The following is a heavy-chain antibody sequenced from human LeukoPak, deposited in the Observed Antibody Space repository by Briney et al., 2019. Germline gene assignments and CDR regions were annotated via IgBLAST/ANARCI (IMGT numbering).Heavy chain of an antibody. CDR3: ARGSPLIAAAGTGFDY. CDR1: GYTFTSYG. D-gene: IGHD6-13*01. Sequence: ASVKVSCKASGYTFTSYGISWVRQAPGQGLEWMGWISAYNGNTNYAQKLQGRVTMTTDTSTSTAYMELRSLRSDDTAVYYCARGSPLIAAAGTGFDYWGQGTLVTVSS. V-gene: IGHV1-18*01. CDR2: ISAYNGNT. J-gene: IGHJ4*02.